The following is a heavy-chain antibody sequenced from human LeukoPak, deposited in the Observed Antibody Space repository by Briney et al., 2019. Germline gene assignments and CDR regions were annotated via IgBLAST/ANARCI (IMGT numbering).Heavy chain of an antibody. CDR3: ARVAYSSGWGVFDY. D-gene: IGHD6-19*01. CDR2: ISGYNGNT. CDR1: GYTFTSYG. J-gene: IGHJ4*02. V-gene: IGHV1-18*01. Sequence: ASVKVSCKASGYTFTSYGISWVRQAPGQGLEGMGWISGYNGNTDYAQKLQYRLTMTTDTSTSTAYMELRSLRSDDTAVYYCARVAYSSGWGVFDYWGQGTLVTVSS.